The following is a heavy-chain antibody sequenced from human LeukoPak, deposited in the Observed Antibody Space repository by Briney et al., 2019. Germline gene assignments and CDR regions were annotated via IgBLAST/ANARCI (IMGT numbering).Heavy chain of an antibody. J-gene: IGHJ5*02. Sequence: GGSLRLSCAASGFTFSSYGMHWVRQAPGKGLEWVAFIRYDGGNKYYADSVKGRFTISRDNSKNTLYLQMNSLRAEDTAVYYCEKDTKAVVATGNWFDPWGQGTLVTVSS. CDR3: EKDTKAVVATGNWFDP. CDR2: IRYDGGNK. D-gene: IGHD6-19*01. V-gene: IGHV3-30*02. CDR1: GFTFSSYG.